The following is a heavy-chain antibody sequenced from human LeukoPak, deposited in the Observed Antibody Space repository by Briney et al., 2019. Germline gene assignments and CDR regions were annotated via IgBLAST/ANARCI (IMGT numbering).Heavy chain of an antibody. CDR1: GFTLSDHY. Sequence: GGSLRLSCAASGFTLSDHYMSWIRQAPGKGLEWISYISNSGRTIYYADSVKGRFTISRDNAKNSLYLQMNSLRAEDTAVYYCAELGITMIGGVWGKGTTVTISS. CDR2: ISNSGRTI. V-gene: IGHV3-11*04. J-gene: IGHJ6*04. CDR3: AELGITMIGGV. D-gene: IGHD3-10*02.